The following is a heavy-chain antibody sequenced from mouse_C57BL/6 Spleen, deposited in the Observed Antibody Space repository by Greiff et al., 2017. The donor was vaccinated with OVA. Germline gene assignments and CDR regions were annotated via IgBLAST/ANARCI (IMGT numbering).Heavy chain of an antibody. CDR2: ISSGGDYI. V-gene: IGHV5-9-1*02. D-gene: IGHD4-1*01. CDR1: GFTFSSYA. J-gene: IGHJ2*01. Sequence: EVKLMESGEGLVKPGGSLKLSCAASGFTFSSYAMSWVRQTPEKRLEWVAYISSGGDYIYYADTVKGRFTISRDNARNTLYLQMSSLKSEDTAMYYCTRDTGTGYYFDYWGQGTTLTVSS. CDR3: TRDTGTGYYFDY.